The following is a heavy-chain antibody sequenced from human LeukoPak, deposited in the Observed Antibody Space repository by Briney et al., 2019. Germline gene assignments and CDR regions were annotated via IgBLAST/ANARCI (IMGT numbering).Heavy chain of an antibody. CDR3: ARDISSSWPYYYGMDV. V-gene: IGHV3-11*06. J-gene: IGHJ6*04. CDR2: INSSSRYT. D-gene: IGHD6-13*01. CDR1: GFTFSDYY. Sequence: GGSLRLSCAASGFTFSDYYMSWIRQAPGKGLEWVPYINSSSRYTNYADSVKGRFTIFRDNPKNSLYLQMNSLRAEDTAVYYCARDISSSWPYYYGMDVWGKGTTVTVSS.